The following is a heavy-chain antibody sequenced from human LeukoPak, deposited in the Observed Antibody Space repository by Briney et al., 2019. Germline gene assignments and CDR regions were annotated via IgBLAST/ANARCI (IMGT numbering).Heavy chain of an antibody. V-gene: IGHV1-18*01. CDR1: GYTFTSYG. CDR3: ARDGESGRFGELPLDY. J-gene: IGHJ4*02. Sequence: ASVKVSCKASGYTFTSYGISWVRQAPGQGLEWVGWISAYNGNTNYAQKLQGRVTMTTDTSTSTAYMELRSLRSDDTAVYYCARDGESGRFGELPLDYWGQGTLVTVSS. D-gene: IGHD3-10*01. CDR2: ISAYNGNT.